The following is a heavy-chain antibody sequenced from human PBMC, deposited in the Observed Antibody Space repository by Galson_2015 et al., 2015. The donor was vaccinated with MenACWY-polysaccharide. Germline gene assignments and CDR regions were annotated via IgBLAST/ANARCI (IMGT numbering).Heavy chain of an antibody. J-gene: IGHJ6*02. CDR1: GFTFSNYA. CDR3: AREPDILTGFGVYDSGLDV. V-gene: IGHV3-23*01. D-gene: IGHD3-9*01. Sequence: SLRLSCAASGFTFSNYAMTWVRQAPGKGLEWVSTISDSGGRTQYADSAKGRFTISRDNSKNTLYLQMNSLRAEDTAVYFCAREPDILTGFGVYDSGLDVWGQGTTVTVSS. CDR2: ISDSGGRT.